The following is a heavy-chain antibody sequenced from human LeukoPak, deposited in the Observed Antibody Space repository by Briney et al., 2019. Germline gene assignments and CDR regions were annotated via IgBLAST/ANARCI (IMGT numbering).Heavy chain of an antibody. V-gene: IGHV1-69*06. CDR1: GGTFSSYA. CDR3: ARVSYDCVWGSYRYTPFDY. J-gene: IGHJ4*02. Sequence: ASVKVSCTASGGTFSSYAISWVRQAPGQGLEWMGGIIPIFGTANYAQKFQGRVTITADKSTSTAYMELSSLRSEDTAVYYCARVSYDCVWGSYRYTPFDYWGQGTLVTVSS. D-gene: IGHD3-16*02. CDR2: IIPIFGTA.